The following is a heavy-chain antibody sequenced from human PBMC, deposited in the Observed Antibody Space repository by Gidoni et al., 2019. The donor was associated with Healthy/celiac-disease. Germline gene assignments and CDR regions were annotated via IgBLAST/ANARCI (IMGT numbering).Heavy chain of an antibody. CDR1: GGSLSSSNW. Sequence: QVQLQESGPGLVKPSGTLSLTCAVSGGSLSSSNWWSWVRRPPGKGLEWIGEIYHSGSTNYNPSLKSRVTISVDKSKNQFSLKLSSVTAADTAVYYCARGEYYGSGSYYKPYYGMDVWGQGTTVTVSS. D-gene: IGHD3-10*01. J-gene: IGHJ6*02. CDR3: ARGEYYGSGSYYKPYYGMDV. CDR2: IYHSGST. V-gene: IGHV4-4*02.